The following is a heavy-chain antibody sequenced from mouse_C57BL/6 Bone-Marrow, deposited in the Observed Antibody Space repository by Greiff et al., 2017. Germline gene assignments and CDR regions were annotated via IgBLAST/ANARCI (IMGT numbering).Heavy chain of an antibody. CDR1: GFHIKDYY. V-gene: IGHV14-2*01. CDR2: IDPADGET. CDR3: ATYARDY. J-gene: IGHJ4*01. Sequence: EVQLQQSGAELVKPGASVKLSCTASGFHIKDYYMHWVKQRTEQGLAWIGRIDPADGETKYAPKFQGKSTLTVDPSSTTAYLQLSSLTSEDTAVYYCATYARDYWGQGTSVTVSA.